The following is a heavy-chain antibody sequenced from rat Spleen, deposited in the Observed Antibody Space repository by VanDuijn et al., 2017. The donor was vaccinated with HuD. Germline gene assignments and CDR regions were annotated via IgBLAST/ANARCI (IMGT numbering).Heavy chain of an antibody. CDR3: TTANYGYNSAY. V-gene: IGHV5-20*01. D-gene: IGHD1-9*01. Sequence: EVQLVESGGGLVQPGRSLKLSCAASGFTFSNYYMAWVRQAPTKGLEWVASISYDGSSTYYRDSVKGRFPISRDNAKSTLYLQMDSLRSEDTATYYCTTANYGYNSAYWGQGVMVTVSS. CDR1: GFTFSNYY. CDR2: ISYDGSST. J-gene: IGHJ2*01.